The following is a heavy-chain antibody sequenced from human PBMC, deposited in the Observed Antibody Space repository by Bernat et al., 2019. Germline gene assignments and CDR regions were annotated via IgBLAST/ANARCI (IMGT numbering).Heavy chain of an antibody. J-gene: IGHJ5*02. CDR2: INWNGGST. D-gene: IGHD2-15*01. CDR1: GFTFDDYG. Sequence: EVQLVESGGGVVRPGGSLRLSCAASGFTFDDYGMSWVRQAPGKGLALVSGINWNGGSTGYGDYVKGRFTISRDNAKDSLYLQMNSLRAEDTALYYCARAGYCSGGTCYSGHEWFDPWGQGTLVTVSS. V-gene: IGHV3-20*04. CDR3: ARAGYCSGGTCYSGHEWFDP.